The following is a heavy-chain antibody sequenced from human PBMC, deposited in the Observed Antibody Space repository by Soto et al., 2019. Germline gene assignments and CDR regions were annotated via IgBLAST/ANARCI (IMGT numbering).Heavy chain of an antibody. CDR2: INPSGGST. Sequence: VKVSCKASGYTFTSYYMHWVRQAPGQGLEWMGIINPSGGSTSYAQKFQGRVTMTRDTSTSTVYMELSSLRSEDTAVYYCARELSRGLFGDYYYYYYGMDVWGQGTTVTVSS. CDR3: ARELSRGLFGDYYYYYYGMDV. D-gene: IGHD2-21*01. CDR1: GYTFTSYY. J-gene: IGHJ6*02. V-gene: IGHV1-46*01.